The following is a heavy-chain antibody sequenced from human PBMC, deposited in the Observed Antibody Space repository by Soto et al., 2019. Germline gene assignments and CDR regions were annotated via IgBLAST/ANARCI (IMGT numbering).Heavy chain of an antibody. CDR3: GMVGATSYFAY. CDR1: GGTFSSYA. CDR2: IIPIFGTA. J-gene: IGHJ4*02. Sequence: QVQLVQSGAEVKKPGSSVKVSCKASGGTFSSYAISWVRQAPGQGLEWMGGIIPIFGTANYAQKFQGRVTVTGDGTTSTADRELSSLSSADTAVYYCGMVGATSYFAYWGQGTLVTVSS. V-gene: IGHV1-69*12. D-gene: IGHD1-26*01.